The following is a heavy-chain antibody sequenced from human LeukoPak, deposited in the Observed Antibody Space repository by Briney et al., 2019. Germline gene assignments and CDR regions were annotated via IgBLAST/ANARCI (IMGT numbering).Heavy chain of an antibody. CDR3: ARLREFTFDY. D-gene: IGHD5-24*01. Sequence: SETLSLTCTISGGSISSYYWGWIRQPPGKGLEGIGYIYYSGSANYNPSLKSRVTISVDTSKNQFSLKLSSVTAADTAVYYCARLREFTFDYWGQGTLVTVSS. CDR2: IYYSGSA. V-gene: IGHV4-59*08. J-gene: IGHJ4*02. CDR1: GGSISSYY.